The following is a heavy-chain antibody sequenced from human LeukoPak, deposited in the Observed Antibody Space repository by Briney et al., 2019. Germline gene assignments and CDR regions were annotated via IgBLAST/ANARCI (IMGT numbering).Heavy chain of an antibody. CDR1: GFTFSDYS. CDR3: AKDFLYYDILTGYRDSDAFDI. Sequence: GGSLRLSCAASGFTFSDYSLNWVRQAPGKGLEWVSCISGDSRYIYYADSVKGRSTISRDNSKNTLYLQMNSLRAEDTAVYYCAKDFLYYDILTGYRDSDAFDIWGQGTMVTVSS. V-gene: IGHV3-21*01. J-gene: IGHJ3*02. D-gene: IGHD3-9*01. CDR2: ISGDSRYI.